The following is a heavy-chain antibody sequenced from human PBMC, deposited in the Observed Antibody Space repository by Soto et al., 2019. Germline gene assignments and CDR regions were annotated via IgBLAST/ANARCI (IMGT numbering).Heavy chain of an antibody. J-gene: IGHJ6*02. CDR1: GFTFSDHW. D-gene: IGHD4-17*01. CDR3: ARDPGRSYGEPGCMGR. V-gene: IGHV3-7*04. CDR2: IKPDGSET. Sequence: VQLVESGGGMVQPGGSLTLSCEVSGFTFSDHWMSWVRQAPGKGLEWVAIIKPDGSETYCVDSVRGRFTISRDNAKNSLYLQMTSQRDEDTAVYYCARDPGRSYGEPGCMGRWGQGTTVTVTS.